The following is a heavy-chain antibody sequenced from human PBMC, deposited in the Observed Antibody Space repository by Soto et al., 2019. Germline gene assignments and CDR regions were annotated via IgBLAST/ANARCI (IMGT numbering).Heavy chain of an antibody. D-gene: IGHD2-21*01. CDR3: ARDHRGGDFFDY. J-gene: IGHJ4*02. CDR1: GGSISSYY. V-gene: IGHV4-4*07. CDR2: IYTSGST. Sequence: SETLSLTCNVYGGSISSYYWSWIRQPAGKGLEWIGRIYTSGSTNYNPSLKSRVTMSVDTSKNQFSLKLSSVTAADTAVYYCARDHRGGDFFDYWGQGTLVTVSS.